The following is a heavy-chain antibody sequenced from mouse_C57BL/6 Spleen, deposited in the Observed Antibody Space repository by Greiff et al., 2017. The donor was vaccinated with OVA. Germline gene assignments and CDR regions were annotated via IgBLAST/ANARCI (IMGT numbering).Heavy chain of an antibody. CDR3: TRSGGPPLITTVVATYYFDY. D-gene: IGHD1-1*01. V-gene: IGHV1-15*01. CDR1: GYTFTDYE. J-gene: IGHJ2*01. CDR2: IDPETGGT. Sequence: VQLQQSGAELVRPGASVTLSCKASGYTFTDYEMHWVKQTPVYGLEWIGAIDPETGGTAYNQKFKGKAILTADKSSSTAYMELRSLTSEDSAVYYCTRSGGPPLITTVVATYYFDYWGQGTTLTVSA.